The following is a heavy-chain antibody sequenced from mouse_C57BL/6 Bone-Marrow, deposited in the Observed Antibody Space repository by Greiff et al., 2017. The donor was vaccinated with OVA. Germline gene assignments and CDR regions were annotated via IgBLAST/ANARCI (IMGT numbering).Heavy chain of an antibody. V-gene: IGHV1-50*01. CDR3: AKDGSSSWFAY. D-gene: IGHD1-1*01. CDR2: IDPSDSYT. CDR1: GYTFTSYW. Sequence: VQLQQPGAELVKPGASVKLSCKASGYTFTSYWMQWVKQRPGQGLEWIGEIDPSDSYTNYNQKFKGKATLTVDTSSRTAYMQLSSLTSEDSAVYYCAKDGSSSWFAYWGQGTLVTVSA. J-gene: IGHJ3*01.